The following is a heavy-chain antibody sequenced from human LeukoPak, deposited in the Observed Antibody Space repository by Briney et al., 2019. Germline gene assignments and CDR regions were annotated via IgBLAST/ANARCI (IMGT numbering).Heavy chain of an antibody. Sequence: SETLSLTCAVSGGSISSSSYYWGWIRQPPGKGLEWIGSIYYSGSTYYNPSLKSRVTISVDTSKNQFSLKVSSVTAADTAVYYCARVKRKYQLLKPLHETPSHYFDYWGQGTLVTVSS. CDR2: IYYSGST. V-gene: IGHV4-39*07. CDR1: GGSISSSSYY. CDR3: ARVKRKYQLLKPLHETPSHYFDY. J-gene: IGHJ4*02. D-gene: IGHD2-2*01.